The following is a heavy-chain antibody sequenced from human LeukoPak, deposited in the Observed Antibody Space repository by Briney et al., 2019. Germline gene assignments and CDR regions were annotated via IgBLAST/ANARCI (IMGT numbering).Heavy chain of an antibody. CDR2: IYYSGNT. D-gene: IGHD6-13*01. V-gene: IGHV4-30-4*08. Sequence: PSQTLSLTCTASGGSISSADYYWSWIRQPPGKGLEWIGYIYYSGNTYYNPSLKSRVTISVDRSKNQFSLKQSSVTAADTAVYYCARSLPIAAAGEYFQHWGQGTLVTVSS. CDR3: ARSLPIAAAGEYFQH. CDR1: GGSISSADYY. J-gene: IGHJ1*01.